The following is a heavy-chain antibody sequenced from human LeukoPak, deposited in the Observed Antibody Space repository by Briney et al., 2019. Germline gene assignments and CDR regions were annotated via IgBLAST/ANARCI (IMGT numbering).Heavy chain of an antibody. D-gene: IGHD6-13*01. Sequence: GGSLRLFCAASGFTFSSYAMSWVRQAPGKGLEWVSAISGSGGSTYYADSVKGRFTISRDNSKNTLYLQMNSLRAEDTAVYYCAKTPLSIAAAGSPFDYWGQGTLVTVSS. V-gene: IGHV3-23*01. CDR2: ISGSGGST. CDR3: AKTPLSIAAAGSPFDY. J-gene: IGHJ4*02. CDR1: GFTFSSYA.